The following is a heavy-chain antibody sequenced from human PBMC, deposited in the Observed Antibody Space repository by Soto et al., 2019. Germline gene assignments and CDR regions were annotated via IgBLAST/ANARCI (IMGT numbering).Heavy chain of an antibody. CDR1: GFVFSSYA. D-gene: IGHD5-12*01. CDR3: AKVGRDGYYFDY. J-gene: IGHJ4*02. CDR2: ISGSGTTA. V-gene: IGHV3-23*01. Sequence: PGGSLRLSCAASGFVFSSYAMSWVRQAPGKGLEWVSAISGSGTTAYYADSVKGRFIFSRDNPKNTMYLQMNSLRAEDTAVYYCAKVGRDGYYFDYWGQGTLVTVSS.